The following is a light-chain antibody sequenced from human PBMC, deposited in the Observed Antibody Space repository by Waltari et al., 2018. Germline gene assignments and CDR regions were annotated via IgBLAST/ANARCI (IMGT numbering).Light chain of an antibody. CDR2: DAS. J-gene: IGKJ3*01. CDR3: QKRSNWPPL. CDR1: QSVSSS. Sequence: DIVLTQSPATLSLSPGERATLSCRASQSVSSSLAWYQQKPGQGPRLLIYDASNRATGIPARFSGSGSGTDFTLTISSLEPEDFAVYYCQKRSNWPPLFGPGTKVEIK. V-gene: IGKV3-11*01.